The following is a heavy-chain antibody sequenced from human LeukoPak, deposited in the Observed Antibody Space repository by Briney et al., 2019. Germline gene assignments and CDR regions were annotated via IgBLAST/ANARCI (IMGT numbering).Heavy chain of an antibody. V-gene: IGHV4-59*01. D-gene: IGHD1-26*01. CDR1: GASTSAYY. J-gene: IGHJ3*01. CDR2: SYSGGNT. Sequence: SETLSLTCTVSGASTSAYYWSWIRQPPGKGLEWIGYSYSGGNTNYNPSLKTRVTISIDTSENQFSLRLTSVTAADTAVYFCAHSKRGGGYYINAFAVWGQGTLVTISS. CDR3: AHSKRGGGYYINAFAV.